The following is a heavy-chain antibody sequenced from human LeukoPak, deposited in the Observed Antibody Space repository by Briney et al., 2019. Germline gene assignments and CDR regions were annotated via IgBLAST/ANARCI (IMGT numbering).Heavy chain of an antibody. CDR2: IYTSGGT. Sequence: KPSETLSLTCTVSGGSINYYYWSWIRQPAGKGLEWIGRIYTSGGTNYNPSLKSRITMSVDTSKNQFSLRLSSVTAADTAVYYCARGEDTYFDYWGQGTLVTVSS. V-gene: IGHV4-4*07. CDR3: ARGEDTYFDY. CDR1: GGSINYYY. J-gene: IGHJ4*02. D-gene: IGHD5-18*01.